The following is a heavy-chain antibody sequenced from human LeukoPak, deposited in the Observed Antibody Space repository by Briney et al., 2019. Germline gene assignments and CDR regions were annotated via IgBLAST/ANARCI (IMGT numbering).Heavy chain of an antibody. Sequence: GGSLRLSCAASGFTFSSYAMHWVRQAPGKGLEWVALISYDGSNKYYADSVKGRFTISRDNSKNTLYLQMNSLRAEDTAVYYXXXXXXXXWXGYYNAFDIWGQGTMVTVSS. D-gene: IGHD3-3*01. V-gene: IGHV3-30-3*01. CDR2: ISYDGSNK. CDR1: GFTFSSYA. J-gene: IGHJ3*02. CDR3: XXXXXXXWXGYYNAFDI.